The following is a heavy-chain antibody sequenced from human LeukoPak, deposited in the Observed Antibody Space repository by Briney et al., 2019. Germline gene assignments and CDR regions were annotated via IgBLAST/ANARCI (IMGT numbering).Heavy chain of an antibody. V-gene: IGHV3-23*01. CDR1: GFTFSTFA. Sequence: GGSLRLSCAASGFTFSTFAMSWVRQAPGKGLEWVSAISGSGGTTYYADSVKGRFTISRDNSMNTLYLQMNSLRAEDTAVFYCARGDCSSTSCSSTPKNWFDPWGQGTLVSVSS. CDR3: ARGDCSSTSCSSTPKNWFDP. J-gene: IGHJ5*02. D-gene: IGHD2-2*01. CDR2: ISGSGGTT.